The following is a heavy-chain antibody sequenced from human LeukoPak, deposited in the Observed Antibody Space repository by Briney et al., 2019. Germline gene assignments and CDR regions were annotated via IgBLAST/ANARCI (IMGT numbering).Heavy chain of an antibody. J-gene: IGHJ4*02. CDR2: ISYDGSNK. V-gene: IGHV3-30*04. CDR3: ARGEHIVVVTEPGFDY. CDR1: GFTFSSYA. Sequence: PGGSLRLSCAASGFTFSSYAMHWVRQAPGKGLEWVAVISYDGSNKYYADSVKGRFTISRDNSKNTLYLQMNSLRAEDTAVYYCARGEHIVVVTEPGFDYWGQGTLVTVSS. D-gene: IGHD2-21*02.